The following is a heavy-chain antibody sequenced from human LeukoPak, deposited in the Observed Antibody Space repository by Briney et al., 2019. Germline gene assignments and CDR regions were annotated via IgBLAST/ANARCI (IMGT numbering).Heavy chain of an antibody. CDR2: INHSGST. D-gene: IGHD5-18*01. CDR3: ARGGYNGEYYYYYYMDV. Sequence: PSETLSLTCAVYGGSFSGYYWSWIRQPPGKGLEWIGEINHSGSTNYNPSLKSRVTISVDTSKNQFSLKLSSVTAADTAVYYCARGGYNGEYYYYYYMDVWGKGTTVTVSS. CDR1: GGSFSGYY. J-gene: IGHJ6*03. V-gene: IGHV4-34*01.